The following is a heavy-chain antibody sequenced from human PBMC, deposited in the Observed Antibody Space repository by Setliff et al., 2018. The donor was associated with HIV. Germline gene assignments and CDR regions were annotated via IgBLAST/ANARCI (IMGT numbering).Heavy chain of an antibody. CDR1: GFTFSSYE. CDR2: ISSSGSII. D-gene: IGHD2-2*01. Sequence: PGGSLRLSCAASGFTFSSYEMNWVRQAPGKGLEWVSHISSSGSIIYYADSVKGRFTISRDNAKNSLHLQMNSLRAEDTAVYYCARGEPSILIEPAAFFDYWGQGTLGTVSS. V-gene: IGHV3-48*03. J-gene: IGHJ4*02. CDR3: ARGEPSILIEPAAFFDY.